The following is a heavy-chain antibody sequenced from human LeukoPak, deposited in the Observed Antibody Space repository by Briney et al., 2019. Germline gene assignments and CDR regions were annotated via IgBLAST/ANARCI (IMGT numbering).Heavy chain of an antibody. CDR2: ISGSGGST. J-gene: IGHJ2*01. D-gene: IGHD3-22*01. CDR3: AKPLYYDSSGRSFFWYFDL. V-gene: IGHV3-23*01. CDR1: GFTFSSYA. Sequence: GGSLRLSCAASGFTFSSYAMSWVRQAPGKGLEWVSAISGSGGSTYYADSVKGRFTISRGNSKNTLYLQMNSLRAEDTAVYYCAKPLYYDSSGRSFFWYFDLWGRGTLVTVSS.